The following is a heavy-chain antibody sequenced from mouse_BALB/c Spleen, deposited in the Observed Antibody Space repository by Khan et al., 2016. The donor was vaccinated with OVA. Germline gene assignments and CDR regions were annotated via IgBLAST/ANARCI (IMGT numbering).Heavy chain of an antibody. CDR2: INPNNGGT. CDR3: TRSGYGSFAY. CDR1: GYTFTSYY. J-gene: IGHJ3*01. V-gene: IGHV1S81*02. D-gene: IGHD2-2*01. Sequence: QVQLQQSGAELVKPGASVKLSCKASGYTFTSYYIYWVKQRPGQGLEWIGEINPNNGGTNFNEKFKSKATLTVDKPSSTAYMQLSSLTSEDSAVYYCTRSGYGSFAYWGQGTLVTVSA.